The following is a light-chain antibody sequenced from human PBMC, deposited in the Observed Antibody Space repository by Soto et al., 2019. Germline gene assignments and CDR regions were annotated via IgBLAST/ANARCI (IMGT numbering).Light chain of an antibody. V-gene: IGLV2-14*02. CDR1: SSDVGSYNL. Sequence: QSALTQPASVSGPPGQSIVISCTGSSSDVGSYNLVSWYQQYPGKAPKVIIYEVSNRPSGVSNRFSGSKSGNTASVTISGLQAEDEADYYCSSYTSTNTQVFGTGTKLTVL. CDR3: SSYTSTNTQV. J-gene: IGLJ1*01. CDR2: EVS.